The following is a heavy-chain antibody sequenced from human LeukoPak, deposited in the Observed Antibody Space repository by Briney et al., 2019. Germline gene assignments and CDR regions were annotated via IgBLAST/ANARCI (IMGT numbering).Heavy chain of an antibody. V-gene: IGHV3-53*01. CDR1: GFTFSDYA. CDR2: IYSGGST. J-gene: IGHJ4*02. D-gene: IGHD6-25*01. CDR3: ARITDSGYYFDY. Sequence: GGSLRLSCAASGFTFSDYAMNWVRQAPGKGLEWVSVIYSGGSTYYADSVKGRFTISRDNSKNTLYLQMNSLRAEDTAVYYCARITDSGYYFDYWGQGTLVTVSS.